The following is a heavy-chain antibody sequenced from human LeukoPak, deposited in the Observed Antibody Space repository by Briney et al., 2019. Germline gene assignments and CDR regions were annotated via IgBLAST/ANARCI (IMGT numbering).Heavy chain of an antibody. V-gene: IGHV1-46*01. J-gene: IGHJ3*02. CDR3: ARAPSTYYYDSSGRADAFDI. D-gene: IGHD3-22*01. CDR1: GYTFTSYY. Sequence: ASVKVSCKASGYTFTSYYIHWVRQAPGQGLEWMGIINPSGGGTTYAQKFQGRVTMTRDMSTSTVYMELSSVTAADTAVYYCARAPSTYYYDSSGRADAFDIWGQGTMVTVSS. CDR2: INPSGGGT.